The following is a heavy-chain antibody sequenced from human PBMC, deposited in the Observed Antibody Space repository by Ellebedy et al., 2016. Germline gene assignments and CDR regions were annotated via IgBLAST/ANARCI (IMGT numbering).Heavy chain of an antibody. CDR3: ARESHGYYYYMDV. V-gene: IGHV3-30-3*01. Sequence: GGSLRLXXAASGFTFSSYAMHWVRQAPGKGLEWVAVTLYDGSNKYYADSVKGRFTISRDNSKNTLYLQMNSLRAEDTAVYYCARESHGYYYYMDVWGKGTTVTVSS. CDR2: TLYDGSNK. J-gene: IGHJ6*03. CDR1: GFTFSSYA. D-gene: IGHD2-8*01.